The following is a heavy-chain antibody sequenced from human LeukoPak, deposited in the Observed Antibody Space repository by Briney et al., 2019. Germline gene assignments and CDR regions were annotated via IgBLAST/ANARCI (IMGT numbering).Heavy chain of an antibody. J-gene: IGHJ5*02. Sequence: ASVKVSCKTSGYTFTVYHMHWVRQAPRQGLEWMGWINPNSGATNCAQNLQGRVTMTSDTSISTAYMELSSLTSDDTAVYYCGLVTSGNWWFDPWGQGTLVTVSS. CDR2: INPNSGAT. V-gene: IGHV1-2*02. D-gene: IGHD2-21*02. CDR3: GLVTSGNWWFDP. CDR1: GYTFTVYH.